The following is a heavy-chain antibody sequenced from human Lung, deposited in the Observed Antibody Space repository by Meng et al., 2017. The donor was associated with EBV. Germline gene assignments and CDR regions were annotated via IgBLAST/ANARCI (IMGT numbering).Heavy chain of an antibody. Sequence: QVQLVQPGAEVRQPGAPVKVFCKASGYTFTNYGITWVRQAPGQGLEWMGWISAYNGNTNYAQTLQGRLTMTTDTSTSTAYMELRSLRSDDTAVYYCARVEVGITSGDYWGQGTLVTVYS. D-gene: IGHD1-26*01. CDR1: GYTFTNYG. J-gene: IGHJ4*02. CDR2: ISAYNGNT. V-gene: IGHV1-18*01. CDR3: ARVEVGITSGDY.